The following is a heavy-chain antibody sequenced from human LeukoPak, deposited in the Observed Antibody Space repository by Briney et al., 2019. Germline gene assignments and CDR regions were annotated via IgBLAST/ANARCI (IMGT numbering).Heavy chain of an antibody. Sequence: GGSLRLSCAASGFTFDDYGMSWVRHAPGKGLEWVSGINWNGGSTVYADSVKGRFTISRDNAKNSLYLQMNSLRAEDTALYYCARDLYSYASRVAFDIWGQGTMVTVSS. V-gene: IGHV3-20*04. CDR1: GFTFDDYG. CDR2: INWNGGST. CDR3: ARDLYSYASRVAFDI. J-gene: IGHJ3*02. D-gene: IGHD5-18*01.